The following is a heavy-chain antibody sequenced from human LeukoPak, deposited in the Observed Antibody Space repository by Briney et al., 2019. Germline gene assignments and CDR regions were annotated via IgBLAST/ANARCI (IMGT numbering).Heavy chain of an antibody. CDR2: IYYSGST. CDR3: AKSSGYGLIDI. Sequence: PSETLSLTCTVPGGSISSYYWSWIRQPPGKGLEWIGYIYYSGSTNYNPSLKSRVTISVDTSKNQFSLKLNSVTAADTAVYYCAKSSGYGLIDIWGQGTMVTVSS. J-gene: IGHJ3*02. D-gene: IGHD3-22*01. CDR1: GGSISSYY. V-gene: IGHV4-59*12.